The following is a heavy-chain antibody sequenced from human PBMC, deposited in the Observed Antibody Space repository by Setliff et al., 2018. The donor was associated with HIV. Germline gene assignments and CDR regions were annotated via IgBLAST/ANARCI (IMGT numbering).Heavy chain of an antibody. D-gene: IGHD5-18*01. V-gene: IGHV4-61*05. CDR1: GGSLSSSNYY. Sequence: SETLSLTCTVSGGSLSSSNYYCGWIRQPPGKGLEWIGYINYSGSTNCNPSLQSRVTISVDTSKNHFSLKLTSVTAADTAVYYCARYSYGYVRDLRFDPWGQGTLVTVSS. CDR2: INYSGST. J-gene: IGHJ5*02. CDR3: ARYSYGYVRDLRFDP.